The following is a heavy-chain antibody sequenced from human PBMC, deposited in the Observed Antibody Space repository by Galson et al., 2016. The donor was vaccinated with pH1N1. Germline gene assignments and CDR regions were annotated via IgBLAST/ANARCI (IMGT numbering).Heavy chain of an antibody. CDR2: VVGGFGLL. D-gene: IGHD2-8*01. Sequence: AVKVSCKASGGTFSGCGVCWVRGVFGVGLGWVGGVVGGFGLLRWLGWCRGEVTLTADESATTAYMELSGLKSDDTALYYCATLRQWSTYTFGPPDNWGQGALISVST. J-gene: IGHJ4*02. CDR1: GGTFSGCG. V-gene: IGHV1-69*13. CDR3: ATLRQWSTYTFGPPDN.